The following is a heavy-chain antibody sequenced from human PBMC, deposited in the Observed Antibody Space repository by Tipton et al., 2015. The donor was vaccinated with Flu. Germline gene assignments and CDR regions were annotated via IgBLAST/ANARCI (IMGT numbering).Heavy chain of an antibody. V-gene: IGHV3-74*01. D-gene: IGHD6-13*01. Sequence: GSLRLSCAASGFTFNTYWMHWVRQVPGKGLVWVSRISNDGSSTSYADFVKGRLTISRDNAKNTVYLHMNSLRAEDTAIYYCAKELFRASAGTRGGGYWGQGTQVTVSS. CDR3: AKELFRASAGTRGGGY. J-gene: IGHJ4*02. CDR1: GFTFNTYW. CDR2: ISNDGSST.